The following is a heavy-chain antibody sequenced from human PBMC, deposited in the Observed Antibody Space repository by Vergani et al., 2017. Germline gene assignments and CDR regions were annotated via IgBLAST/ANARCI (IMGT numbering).Heavy chain of an antibody. CDR3: ARDRGDWRYSRYFYNYYMDV. CDR2: ISYDGTNK. J-gene: IGHJ6*03. Sequence: QVQLVESGGGVVQPGRSLRLSCAASGFTFGDHGIHWVRRAPGKGLEWVALISYDGTNKYYINSVEGRFTISRDNSKSTLFLQMNSLRVEDMAVYYCARDRGDWRYSRYFYNYYMDVWGKGTTVTV. D-gene: IGHD2-8*02. V-gene: IGHV3-30-3*01. CDR1: GFTFGDHG.